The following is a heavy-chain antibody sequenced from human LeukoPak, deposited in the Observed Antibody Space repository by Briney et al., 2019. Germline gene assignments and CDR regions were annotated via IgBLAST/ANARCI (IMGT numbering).Heavy chain of an antibody. CDR2: IYYGGST. CDR1: GGSISSSNYY. CDR3: ARARGQWGSYYPPRAFDI. D-gene: IGHD3-10*01. Sequence: SETLSLTCTVSGGSISSSNYYWGWIRQPPGKGLEWIGSIYYGGSTYYNPSLKSRVTISVDMSKNHFSLKLSSVTAADTAMYYCARARGQWGSYYPPRAFDIWGQGTMVTVSS. J-gene: IGHJ3*02. V-gene: IGHV4-39*07.